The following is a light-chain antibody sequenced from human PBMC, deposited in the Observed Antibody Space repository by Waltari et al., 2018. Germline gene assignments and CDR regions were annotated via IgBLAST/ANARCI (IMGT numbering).Light chain of an antibody. Sequence: QSVLTQPPSTSATPGQRVTISCSGSSSNIGSNPVSWFQQLPGTAPKLLIYGGKERPSGVSVRFAGSTSGTSASLAISGLQAEDEADYYCATWDESLRGRVFGGGTKLTVL. CDR3: ATWDESLRGRV. V-gene: IGLV1-44*01. CDR2: GGK. J-gene: IGLJ3*02. CDR1: SSNIGSNP.